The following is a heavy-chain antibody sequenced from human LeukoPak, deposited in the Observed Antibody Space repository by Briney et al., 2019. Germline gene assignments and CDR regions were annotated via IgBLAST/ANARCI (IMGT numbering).Heavy chain of an antibody. CDR1: GFTFSSYC. Sequence: GGSLRLSCVASGFTFSSYCMHWVRQAPGKGLVWVSRINTDGSTTNYADSVKGRFTISRDNGKNTLYLQMNSLRAEDTAVYYCSKDVEAPTHMPDYWGQGTLVTVSS. CDR3: SKDVEAPTHMPDY. D-gene: IGHD1-1*01. V-gene: IGHV3-74*01. J-gene: IGHJ4*02. CDR2: INTDGSTT.